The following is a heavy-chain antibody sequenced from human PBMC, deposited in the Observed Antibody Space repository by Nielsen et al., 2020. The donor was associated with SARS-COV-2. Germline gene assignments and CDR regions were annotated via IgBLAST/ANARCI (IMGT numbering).Heavy chain of an antibody. CDR1: GFTFSDYY. V-gene: IGHV3-23*01. J-gene: IGHJ5*02. D-gene: IGHD6-13*01. CDR2: ISGSGGST. Sequence: GESLKISCAASGFTFSDYYMSWVRQAPGKGLEWVSAISGSGGSTYYADSVKGRFTISRDNSKNTLYLQMNSLRAEDTAVYYCAKVGIAAAGGGNWIDPWGQGTLVTVSS. CDR3: AKVGIAAAGGGNWIDP.